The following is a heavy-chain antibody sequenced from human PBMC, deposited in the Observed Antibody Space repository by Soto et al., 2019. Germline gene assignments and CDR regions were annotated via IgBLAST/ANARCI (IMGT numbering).Heavy chain of an antibody. D-gene: IGHD3-3*01. CDR1: GASINSEDHY. Sequence: SETLSLTCTVSGASINSEDHYWSWIRQAPGKGLEWIGYIYSGTPYYNPSLKSRVTISVDTSKNQFSLKLSSVTAADTAVYYCATEGYDFWSGYYSDYWGQGTLVTVSS. CDR3: ATEGYDFWSGYYSDY. V-gene: IGHV4-61*08. J-gene: IGHJ4*02. CDR2: IYSGTP.